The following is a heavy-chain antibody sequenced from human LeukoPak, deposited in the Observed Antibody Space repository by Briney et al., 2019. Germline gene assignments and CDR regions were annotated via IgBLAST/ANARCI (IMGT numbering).Heavy chain of an antibody. J-gene: IGHJ5*02. CDR2: INPNSGGT. CDR3: ARVGNRMVRGVIHNWFDP. V-gene: IGHV1-2*02. Sequence: GASVKVSCKASGYTFTGYYMQWVRQAPGQGLEWMGWINPNSGGTNYAQKFQGRVTMTRDTSISTAYMELSRLRSDDTAVYYCARVGNRMVRGVIHNWFDPWGQGTLVTVSS. CDR1: GYTFTGYY. D-gene: IGHD3-10*01.